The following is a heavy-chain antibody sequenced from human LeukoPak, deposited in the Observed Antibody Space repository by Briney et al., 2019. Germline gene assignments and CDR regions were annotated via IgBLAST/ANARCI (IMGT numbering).Heavy chain of an antibody. CDR3: ATGSSIGYSYGVNGMDV. D-gene: IGHD5-18*01. V-gene: IGHV1-24*01. CDR1: GYTLTELS. CDR2: FDTEDGET. Sequence: ASVKVSCKVSGYTLTELSMHWVRQAPGKGLEWMGGFDTEDGETIYAQKFQGRVTMTEDTSTDTDYMELSSLRSEDTDVYYCATGSSIGYSYGVNGMDVWGQGTTVTVSS. J-gene: IGHJ6*02.